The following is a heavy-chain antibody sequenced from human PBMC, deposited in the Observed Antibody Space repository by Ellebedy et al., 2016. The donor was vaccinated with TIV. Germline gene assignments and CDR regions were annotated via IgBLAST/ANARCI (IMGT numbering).Heavy chain of an antibody. J-gene: IGHJ4*02. D-gene: IGHD3-3*01. CDR2: ISPDSINT. CDR1: GFTFSDYY. V-gene: IGHV3-11*06. CDR3: ARACFGGACYFEH. Sequence: PGGSLRLSCAASGFTFSDYYMGWVRQAPGKGLDWVSYISPDSINTNYGDSVKGRFTTSRDNAKTSLYLHMDSLRAEDTAVYYCARACFGGACYFEHWGQGTQVTVSS.